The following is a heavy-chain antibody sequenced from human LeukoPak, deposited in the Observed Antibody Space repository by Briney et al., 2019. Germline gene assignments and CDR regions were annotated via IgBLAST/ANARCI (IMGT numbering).Heavy chain of an antibody. D-gene: IGHD3-22*01. J-gene: IGHJ6*03. CDR2: ISSSSSYI. CDR1: GFTFSSYS. V-gene: IGHV3-21*01. Sequence: GGSLRLSCAASGFTFSSYSMNWVRQAPGKGLEWVSSISSSSSYIYYADSVKGRFTISRDNAKNSLYLQMNSLRAEDTAVYYCARKVGSSGYYYYYYMDVWGKGTTVTVSS. CDR3: ARKVGSSGYYYYYYMDV.